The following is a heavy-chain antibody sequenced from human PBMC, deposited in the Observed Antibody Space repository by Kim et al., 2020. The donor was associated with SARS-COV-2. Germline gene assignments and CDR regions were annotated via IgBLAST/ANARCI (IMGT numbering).Heavy chain of an antibody. CDR2: ISSSSSYT. CDR3: ARVLAAAGALDY. Sequence: GGSLRLSCEASGFTFSDYYMSWIRQAPGKGLEWVSYISSSSSYTNYADSVKGRFTISRDNAKNSLYLQMNSLRAEDTAVYYCARVLAAAGALDYWGQGTLVTVSS. V-gene: IGHV3-11*05. D-gene: IGHD6-13*01. CDR1: GFTFSDYY. J-gene: IGHJ4*02.